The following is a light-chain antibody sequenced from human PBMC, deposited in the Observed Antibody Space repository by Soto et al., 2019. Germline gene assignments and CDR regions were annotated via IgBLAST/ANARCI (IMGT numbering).Light chain of an antibody. J-gene: IGKJ2*01. V-gene: IGKV1-33*01. Sequence: DIQMPQSPSSLSASVGDRVTITCQASQDISNYLNWYQQKPGKAPKLLIYDASNLETGVPSRFSGSGSGTDFTFTISSLQPEDIATHYCQQYDNLPRYTFGQGTKLEIK. CDR1: QDISNY. CDR3: QQYDNLPRYT. CDR2: DAS.